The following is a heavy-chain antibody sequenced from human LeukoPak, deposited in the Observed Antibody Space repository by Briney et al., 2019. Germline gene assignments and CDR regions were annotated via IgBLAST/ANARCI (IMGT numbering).Heavy chain of an antibody. Sequence: GGSLRLSCAASGFTFSSYSMNWVRQAPGKGLESVSSISSSSSYIYYADSVKGRFTISRDNAKNSLYLQMNSLRAEDTAVYYCARSPYDILSGLSGPVWCDSSGYYFSWGQGTLGTVSS. CDR3: ARSPYDILSGLSGPVWCDSSGYYFS. CDR2: ISSSSSYI. D-gene: IGHD3-22*01. CDR1: GFTFSSYS. J-gene: IGHJ5*02. V-gene: IGHV3-21*01.